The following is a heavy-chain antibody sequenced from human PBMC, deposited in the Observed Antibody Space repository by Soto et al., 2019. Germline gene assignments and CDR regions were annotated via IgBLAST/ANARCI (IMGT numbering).Heavy chain of an antibody. Sequence: PGGSLRLSCAAAGFPFSSYGMHWVRQAPGKGLEWVAFISYDGNTEYYTDSVKGRFTISRDTSKNTLYLQMNSLRAEDTAVYYCAKGCIAVAGTCFDPWGQGTLVTV. J-gene: IGHJ5*02. CDR1: GFPFSSYG. D-gene: IGHD6-19*01. CDR3: AKGCIAVAGTCFDP. V-gene: IGHV3-30*18. CDR2: ISYDGNTE.